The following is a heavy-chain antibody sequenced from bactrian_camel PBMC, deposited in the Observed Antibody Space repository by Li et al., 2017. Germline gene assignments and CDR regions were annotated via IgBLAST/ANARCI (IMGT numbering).Heavy chain of an antibody. CDR1: GFTTSTYC. J-gene: IGHJ4*01. CDR3: AADWRGDYCARNLRSPFEYDY. Sequence: HVQLVESEGGSVQAGGSLRLSCAASGFTTSTYCMGWFRQAPGKEREGVAAIYTDDGTTYYTDSVKGRFTISPDNAKRTLNLQMNSLKPEDTAVYYCAADWRGDYCARNLRSPFEYDYWGQGTQVTVS. CDR2: IYTDDGTT. V-gene: IGHV3S1*01. D-gene: IGHD1*01.